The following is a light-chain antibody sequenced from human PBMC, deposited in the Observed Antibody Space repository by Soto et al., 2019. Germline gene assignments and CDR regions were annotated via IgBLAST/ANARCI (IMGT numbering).Light chain of an antibody. Sequence: EIVLTQSPGTLSLSPGDEATLSCKASQAVTSKFLAWYQQKPGQPPRLLILGASTRATGIADRFSGSGSGTDFTLTISGLEPEDFAVYYCQQYGSSSLTFGQGTRLEIK. CDR2: GAS. CDR3: QQYGSSSLT. J-gene: IGKJ5*01. CDR1: QAVTSKF. V-gene: IGKV3-20*01.